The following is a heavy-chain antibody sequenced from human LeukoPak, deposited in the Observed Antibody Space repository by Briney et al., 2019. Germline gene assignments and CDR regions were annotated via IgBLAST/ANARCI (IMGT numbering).Heavy chain of an antibody. V-gene: IGHV6-1*01. J-gene: IGHJ4*02. D-gene: IGHD5-24*01. CDR2: TYYRSKWYN. CDR3: ASGKRDGYNTLDY. Sequence: SQTLSLTCAISGDSVSSNSAAWNWIRQSPSSGLEWLGRTYYRSKWYNDYAVSVKSRITNNPDTSKNQFSLQLNSVTPEDTAVYYCASGKRDGYNTLDYWGQGTLATVSS. CDR1: GDSVSSNSAA.